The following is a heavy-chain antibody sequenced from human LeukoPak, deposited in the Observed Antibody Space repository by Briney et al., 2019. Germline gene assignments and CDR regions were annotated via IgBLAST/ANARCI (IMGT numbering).Heavy chain of an antibody. D-gene: IGHD3-10*01. CDR1: GFTFSSYG. V-gene: IGHV3-30*02. CDR2: IQNDGSNE. J-gene: IGHJ4*02. CDR3: AKGKDYYLDY. Sequence: SGGSLRLSCAASGFTFSSYGMHWVRQAPGKGLEWVAYIQNDGSNEQYADSVKGRITISRDNSKNTLYVQMNSLRAEDTAVYYCAKGKDYYLDYWGQGTLVTVSS.